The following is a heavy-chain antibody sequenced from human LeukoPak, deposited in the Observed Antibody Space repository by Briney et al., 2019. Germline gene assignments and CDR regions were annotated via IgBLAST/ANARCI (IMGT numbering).Heavy chain of an antibody. V-gene: IGHV4-4*07. CDR3: ARETYYDFWSGYYYYYYYMDV. CDR1: GGSISSYY. J-gene: IGHJ6*03. CDR2: IYTSGST. D-gene: IGHD3-3*01. Sequence: SETLSPTCTVSGGSISSYYWSWIRQPAGKGLEWIGRIYTSGSTNYNPSLKSRVTMSVDTSKNQFSLKLSSVTAADTAVYYCARETYYDFWSGYYYYYYYMDVWGKGTTVTVSS.